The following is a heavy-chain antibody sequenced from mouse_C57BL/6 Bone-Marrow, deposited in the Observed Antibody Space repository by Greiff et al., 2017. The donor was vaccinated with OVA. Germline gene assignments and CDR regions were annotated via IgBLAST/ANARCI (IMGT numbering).Heavy chain of an antibody. CDR1: GYAFTNYL. CDR2: INPGSGGT. Sequence: VQLVESGAELVRPGTSVKVSCKASGYAFTNYLIEWVKQRPGQGLEWIGVINPGSGGTNYNEKFKGKATLTADKSSSTAYMQLSSLTSEDSAVYFCAREGYYYGSRGFAYWGQGTLVTVSA. V-gene: IGHV1-54*01. J-gene: IGHJ3*01. CDR3: AREGYYYGSRGFAY. D-gene: IGHD1-1*01.